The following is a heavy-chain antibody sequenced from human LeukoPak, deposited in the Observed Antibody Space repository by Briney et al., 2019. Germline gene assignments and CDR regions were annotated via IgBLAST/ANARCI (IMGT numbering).Heavy chain of an antibody. CDR3: ARVASGSYYYPFDY. J-gene: IGHJ4*02. CDR2: IYSGGSI. V-gene: IGHV3-53*01. Sequence: GGSLRLSCAASGFTVSSNYMSWVRQAPGKGLEWVSVIYSGGSIYYADSVKGRFTISRDNSKNTLYLQMNSLRAEDTAVYYCARVASGSYYYPFDYWGQGTLVTVSS. D-gene: IGHD1-26*01. CDR1: GFTVSSNY.